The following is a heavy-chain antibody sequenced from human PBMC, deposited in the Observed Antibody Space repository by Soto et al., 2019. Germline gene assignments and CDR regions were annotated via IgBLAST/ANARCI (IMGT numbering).Heavy chain of an antibody. Sequence: QVQLVQSATEVRRPGASVKVSCKASNYTFSSYGISWVRQAPGQGLEWMGWISPYNGNTDYAQKFQDRVTFTTDTSTGTAFTELRSLKSDDTAVYYCARGWGSGRQYFFDFWGQGTLVAVSS. CDR3: ARGWGSGRQYFFDF. D-gene: IGHD6-19*01. J-gene: IGHJ4*02. V-gene: IGHV1-18*01. CDR2: ISPYNGNT. CDR1: NYTFSSYG.